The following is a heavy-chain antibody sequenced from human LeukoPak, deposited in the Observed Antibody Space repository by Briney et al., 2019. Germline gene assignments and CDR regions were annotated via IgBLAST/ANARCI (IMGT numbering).Heavy chain of an antibody. V-gene: IGHV3-23*01. CDR2: ISGSGGST. Sequence: QPGGSLRLSCAASGFIFTPYEMNWVRQAPGKGLEWVSAISGSGGSTYYADSVKGRFTISRDNSKNTLYLQMNSLRAEDTAVYYCARRSYSSNYNYYYYYMDVWGKGTTVTVSS. J-gene: IGHJ6*03. D-gene: IGHD6-13*01. CDR3: ARRSYSSNYNYYYYYMDV. CDR1: GFIFTPYE.